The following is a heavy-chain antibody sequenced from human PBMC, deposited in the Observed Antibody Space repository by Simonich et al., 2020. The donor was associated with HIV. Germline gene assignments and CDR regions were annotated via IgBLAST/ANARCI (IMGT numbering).Heavy chain of an antibody. Sequence: QVQLVESGGGVVQPGRSLRLSCAASGFTFSSYAMHWVRQAPGKGLEWVAFIAYDGSNKYYADSVKGRFTISRDNSKNTLYLQMNSLRAEDTAVYYCASGGSISSVWADDYWGQGTLVTVSS. CDR1: GFTFSSYA. J-gene: IGHJ4*02. D-gene: IGHD3-16*01. V-gene: IGHV3-30*07. CDR3: ASGGSISSVWADDY. CDR2: IAYDGSNK.